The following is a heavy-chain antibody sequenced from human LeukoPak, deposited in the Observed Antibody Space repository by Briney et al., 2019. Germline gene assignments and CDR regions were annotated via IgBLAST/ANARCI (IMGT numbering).Heavy chain of an antibody. Sequence: SQTLSLTCTVSGGSISSGGYYWNWIRQPPGKGLEWIGSIYYSGSTYYNPSLKSRVLVSGDTSRNHFSLRLNSVTAADTAVYYCARDQYYYDSSGYYYADAFDIWGQGTMVTVSS. CDR3: ARDQYYYDSSGYYYADAFDI. CDR2: IYYSGST. CDR1: GGSISSGGYY. J-gene: IGHJ3*02. V-gene: IGHV4-31*03. D-gene: IGHD3-22*01.